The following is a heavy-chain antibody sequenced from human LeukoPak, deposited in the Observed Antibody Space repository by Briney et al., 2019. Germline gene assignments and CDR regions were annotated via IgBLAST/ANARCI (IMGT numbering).Heavy chain of an antibody. CDR2: ISAYNGNT. J-gene: IGHJ3*02. V-gene: IGHV1-18*04. Sequence: ASVKVSCKASGYTFTGYYMHWVRQAPGQGLEWMGWISAYNGNTNYAQKLQGRVTMTTDTSTSTAYMELRSLRSDDTAVYYCARGVKTWDAFDIWGQGTMVTVSS. CDR1: GYTFTGYY. CDR3: ARGVKTWDAFDI.